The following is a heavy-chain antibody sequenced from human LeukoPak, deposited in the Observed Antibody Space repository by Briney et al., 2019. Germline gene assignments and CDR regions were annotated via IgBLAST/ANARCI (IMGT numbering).Heavy chain of an antibody. D-gene: IGHD3-22*01. V-gene: IGHV1-24*01. CDR3: ATDRPTYYYDSSGIPS. CDR2: FDPEDGET. CDR1: GYTLTELS. Sequence: ASVKVSCKVSGYTLTELSMHWVRQAPGKGLEWMGGFDPEDGETIYAQKFQGRVTMTEDTSTDTAYMELSSLRSEVTAVYYCATDRPTYYYDSSGIPSWGQGTLVTVSS. J-gene: IGHJ5*02.